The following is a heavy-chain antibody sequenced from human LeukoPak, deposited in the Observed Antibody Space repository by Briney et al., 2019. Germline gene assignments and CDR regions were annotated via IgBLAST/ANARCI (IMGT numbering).Heavy chain of an antibody. J-gene: IGHJ3*02. CDR2: IIPIFGTA. Sequence: VASVKVSCKASGGALSSYAISWVRQAPGQGLEWMGGIIPIFGTANYAQKFQGRVTITADESTSTAYMELSSLRSEDTAVYYCARGSHYYDSSGYYYDAFDIWGQGTMVTVSS. V-gene: IGHV1-69*13. CDR1: GGALSSYA. D-gene: IGHD3-22*01. CDR3: ARGSHYYDSSGYYYDAFDI.